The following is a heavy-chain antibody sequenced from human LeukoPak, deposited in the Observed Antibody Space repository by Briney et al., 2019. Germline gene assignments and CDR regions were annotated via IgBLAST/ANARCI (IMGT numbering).Heavy chain of an antibody. CDR2: MNPNSGNT. D-gene: IGHD5-24*01. V-gene: IGHV1-8*01. CDR3: ARCKEMATIYYYYYMDV. J-gene: IGHJ6*03. Sequence: ASVKVSCKASGYTFTSYDINWVRQATGQGLEWMGWMNPNSGNTGYAQKFQGRVTMTRNTSISTAYMELSSLRSEDTAVYYCARCKEMATIYYYYYMDVWGKGTTVTVSS. CDR1: GYTFTSYD.